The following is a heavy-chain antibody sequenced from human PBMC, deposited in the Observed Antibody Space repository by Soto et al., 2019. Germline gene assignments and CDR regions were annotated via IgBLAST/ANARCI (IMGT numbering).Heavy chain of an antibody. CDR2: INPDGRTT. J-gene: IGHJ5*02. CDR1: GFTFSSYW. D-gene: IGHD5-12*01. Sequence: GSLRLSCAASGFTFSSYWMHWVRQAPGKGLVWVSRINPDGRTTNYADSVKGRFTISRDNVENTLYLQMNSLRVEDTAVYYYERARSGGYEFDPWGQGTLVTVSS. V-gene: IGHV3-74*01. CDR3: ERARSGGYEFDP.